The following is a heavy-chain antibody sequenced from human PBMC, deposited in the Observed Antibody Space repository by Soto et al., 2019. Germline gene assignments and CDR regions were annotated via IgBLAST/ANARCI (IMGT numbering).Heavy chain of an antibody. CDR3: ARDFAYFDS. J-gene: IGHJ4*02. CDR2: VYHTGRT. V-gene: IGHV4-61*01. CDR1: GASFKSGSYS. Sequence: ETLSPTCPVSGASFKSGSYSGSWIRQPPGKGLEWIGYVYHTGRTSYNPSLKSRVSISMDTYKNQFSLNLDSVTAADTAVYFCARDFAYFDSWGQGTLVTVYS.